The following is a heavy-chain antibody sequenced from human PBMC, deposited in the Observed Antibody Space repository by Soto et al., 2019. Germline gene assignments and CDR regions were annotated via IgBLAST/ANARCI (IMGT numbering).Heavy chain of an antibody. D-gene: IGHD3-10*01. CDR3: ARAPRGNYGYPSYFDY. J-gene: IGHJ4*02. V-gene: IGHV4-59*01. CDR2: IYYSGST. Sequence: SSETRSLTCTVSGGSISSYYWSWIRQPPGKGLEWIGYIYYSGSTNYNPSLKSRVTISVDTSKNQFSLKLSSVTAADTAVYYCARAPRGNYGYPSYFDYWGQGTLVTVSS. CDR1: GGSISSYY.